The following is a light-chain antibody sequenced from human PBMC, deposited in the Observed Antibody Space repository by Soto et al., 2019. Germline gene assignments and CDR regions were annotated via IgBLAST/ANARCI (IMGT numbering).Light chain of an antibody. CDR3: MQGTRKTPT. V-gene: IGKV2-30*01. CDR1: QGLVYSDGNTY. J-gene: IGKJ1*01. Sequence: DVVMTQSPLSLPATLGQPSSISCRSSQGLVYSDGNTYFNWFQQSQGQSPRSPIYKVSNRDSGVEDGFSGSGSGTDCTMRISRVDAEEDGINYCMQGTRKTPTFGRGTNVELK. CDR2: KVS.